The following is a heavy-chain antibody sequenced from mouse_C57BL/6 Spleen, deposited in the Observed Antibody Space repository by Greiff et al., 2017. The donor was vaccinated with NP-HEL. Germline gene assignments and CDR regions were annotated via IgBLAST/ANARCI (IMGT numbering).Heavy chain of an antibody. J-gene: IGHJ1*03. CDR1: GYSITSGYY. V-gene: IGHV3-6*01. D-gene: IGHD2-14*01. Sequence: EVQLQQSGPGLVKPSQSLSLSCSVTGYSITSGYYWNWIRQFPGNQLEWMGYISYDGSTNYNPSLKHRISITRDTSKNQFFLKLNSVTTEDTATYYCARRVPDWYFDVWGTGTTVTVSS. CDR2: ISYDGST. CDR3: ARRVPDWYFDV.